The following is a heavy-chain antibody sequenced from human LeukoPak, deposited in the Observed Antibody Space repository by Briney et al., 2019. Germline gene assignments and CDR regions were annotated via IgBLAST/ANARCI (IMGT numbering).Heavy chain of an antibody. V-gene: IGHV1-18*01. CDR2: ISAYNGNT. Sequence: ASVKVSCKASGYTFTSYGISWVRQAPGQGLEWMGWISAYNGNTSYAQKLQGRVTMTTDTSTSTAYMELRSLRSDDTAVYYCARDRRCSGGSCYKGYFDYWGQGTLVTVSS. J-gene: IGHJ4*02. CDR3: ARDRRCSGGSCYKGYFDY. D-gene: IGHD2-15*01. CDR1: GYTFTSYG.